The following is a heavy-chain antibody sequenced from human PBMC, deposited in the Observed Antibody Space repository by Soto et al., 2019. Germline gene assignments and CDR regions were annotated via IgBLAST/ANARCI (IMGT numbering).Heavy chain of an antibody. CDR1: GFTFSSYA. J-gene: IGHJ6*02. Sequence: GGSLRLSCAASGFTFSSYAMSWVRQAPGKGLVWVSRINSDGSSTSYADSVKGRFTISRDNAKNTLYLQMNSLRAEDTAVYYCASVAAARPYYYYGMDVWGQGTTVTVSS. D-gene: IGHD6-6*01. CDR2: INSDGSST. V-gene: IGHV3-74*01. CDR3: ASVAAARPYYYYGMDV.